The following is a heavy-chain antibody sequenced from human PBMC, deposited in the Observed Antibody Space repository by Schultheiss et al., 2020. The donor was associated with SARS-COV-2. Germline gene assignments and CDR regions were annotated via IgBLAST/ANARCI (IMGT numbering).Heavy chain of an antibody. CDR1: GGSISRSGYY. Sequence: SETLSLTCTVSGGSISRSGYYWSWIRQHPGKGLEWIGYIYYSGDTSYNPSLKSRVTISGDTSKNQFSLKMSSVTAADTAVYYCARGYRYFYYAMDVWGQGTTVTVSS. D-gene: IGHD5-18*01. J-gene: IGHJ6*02. CDR2: IYYSGDT. CDR3: ARGYRYFYYAMDV. V-gene: IGHV4-31*03.